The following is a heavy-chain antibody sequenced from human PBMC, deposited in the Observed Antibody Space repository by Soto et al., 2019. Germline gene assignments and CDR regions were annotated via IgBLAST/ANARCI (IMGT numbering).Heavy chain of an antibody. CDR3: ARDNFGGIAARHGSFDY. D-gene: IGHD6-6*01. CDR2: IYYSGST. V-gene: IGHV4-31*03. J-gene: IGHJ4*02. Sequence: QVQLQESGPGLVKPSQTLSLTCTVSGGSISSGGYYWSWIRQHPGKGLEWIGYIYYSGSTYYNPSLKSRITISVDTSKNQFSLKLSSVTAADTAVYYCARDNFGGIAARHGSFDYWGQGTLGTVSS. CDR1: GGSISSGGYY.